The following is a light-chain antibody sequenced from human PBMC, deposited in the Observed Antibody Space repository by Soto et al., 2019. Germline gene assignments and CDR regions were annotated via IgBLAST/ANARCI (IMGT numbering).Light chain of an antibody. Sequence: QSALTQPPSASGSPGQSVTISCTGTSSDGGGYNYVSWYQQHPGKAPKIMIYEVSKRPSGVADRFSGSTSGNTAALTVSGLQAEDEADYYCSSYAGSLYVFGTGTKVTVL. J-gene: IGLJ1*01. CDR1: SSDGGGYNY. CDR3: SSYAGSLYV. CDR2: EVS. V-gene: IGLV2-8*01.